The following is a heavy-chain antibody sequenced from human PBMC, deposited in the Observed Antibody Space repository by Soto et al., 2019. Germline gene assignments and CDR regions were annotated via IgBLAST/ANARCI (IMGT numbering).Heavy chain of an antibody. CDR2: INPSGVGT. Sequence: ASVKVSCKASGYTFTTYYMHWVRQAPGQGLEWMGIINPSGVGTSYAQKFQGRVTMTSDTSTSTVYMELRSLRSEDTAVYYCARDCDLTYSSNWYKYFDYWGQGTLVTVSS. CDR3: ARDCDLTYSSNWYKYFDY. J-gene: IGHJ4*02. D-gene: IGHD6-13*01. V-gene: IGHV1-46*03. CDR1: GYTFTTYY.